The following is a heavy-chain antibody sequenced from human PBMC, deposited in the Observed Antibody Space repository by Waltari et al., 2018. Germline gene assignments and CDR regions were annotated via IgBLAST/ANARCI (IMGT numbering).Heavy chain of an antibody. D-gene: IGHD3-22*01. CDR2: VDPEDGET. V-gene: IGHV1-69-2*01. CDR3: AVLKTSYYYDSSGYYS. CDR1: GYTFTDYY. J-gene: IGHJ4*02. Sequence: EVQLVQSGAEVKKPGATVKISCKASGYTFTDYYMPWVQQAPGKGLEWMGRVDPEDGETIYAEKFQGRVTITADTSTDTAYMELSSLRSEDTAVYYCAVLKTSYYYDSSGYYSWGQGTLVTVSS.